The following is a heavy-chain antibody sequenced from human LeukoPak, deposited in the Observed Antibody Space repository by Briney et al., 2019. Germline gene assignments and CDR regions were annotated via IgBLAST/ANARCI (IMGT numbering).Heavy chain of an antibody. CDR2: INPDSGGT. V-gene: IGHV1-2*02. J-gene: IGHJ4*02. D-gene: IGHD3-10*01. CDR3: ARDFDYYGSGSQFDY. CDR1: GYTFTGYH. Sequence: GASVKVSCKASGYTFTGYHMHWVRQAPGQGLEWMGWINPDSGGTDYAQKFQGRVTMTRDTSISTAYMELSKLRSDDTAVYYCARDFDYYGSGSQFDYWGQGTLVTVSS.